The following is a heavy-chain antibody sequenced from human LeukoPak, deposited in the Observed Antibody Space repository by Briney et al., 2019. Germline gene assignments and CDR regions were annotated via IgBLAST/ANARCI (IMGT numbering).Heavy chain of an antibody. V-gene: IGHV3-20*04. CDR3: AKDLTFGDLMGFDY. J-gene: IGHJ4*02. Sequence: GGSLRLSCAASGFTFDDYGMSWVRQAPGKGLEWVSGINWNGGSTGYADSVKGRFTISRDNAKNSLYLQMNSLRAEDTAVYYCAKDLTFGDLMGFDYWGQGTLVTVSS. D-gene: IGHD3-16*01. CDR1: GFTFDDYG. CDR2: INWNGGST.